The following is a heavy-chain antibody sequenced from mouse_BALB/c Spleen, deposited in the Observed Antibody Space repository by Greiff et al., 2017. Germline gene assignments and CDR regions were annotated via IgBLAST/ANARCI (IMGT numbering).Heavy chain of an antibody. D-gene: IGHD1-1*01. V-gene: IGHV1-69*02. CDR3: TREGYYGSPSWFAY. CDR2: IYPSDSYT. J-gene: IGHJ3*01. Sequence: VQLQQPGAELVRPGASVKLSCKASGYTFTSYWINWVKQRPGQGLEWIGNIYPSDSYTNYNQKFKDKATLTVDKSSSTAYMQLSSPTSEDSAVYYCTREGYYGSPSWFAYWGQGTLVTVSA. CDR1: GYTFTSYW.